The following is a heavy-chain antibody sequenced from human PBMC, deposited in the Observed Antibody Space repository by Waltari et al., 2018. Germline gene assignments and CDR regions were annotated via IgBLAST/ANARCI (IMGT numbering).Heavy chain of an antibody. CDR3: ARDHYYSKDV. J-gene: IGHJ6*04. Sequence: EVQLVESGGGLVQPGGSLRLSCEASGFIFSTSWMHWVRQAPGKGLVWVVRIDNGYGIGTSYADSVKGRFTISRDNAKNTLYLQMNSLSAEDTGVYYCARDHYYSKDVWGTGTTVTVSS. CDR2: IDNGYGIGT. V-gene: IGHV3-74*01. CDR1: GFIFSTSW.